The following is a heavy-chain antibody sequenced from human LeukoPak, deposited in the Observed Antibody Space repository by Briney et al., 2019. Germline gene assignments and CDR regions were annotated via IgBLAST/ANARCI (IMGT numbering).Heavy chain of an antibody. Sequence: GVLRLSCAASGFTFSSYWMNWARQAPGKGLEWVASINHNGNVNYYADSVKGRFTISRDNAKNSLYLQMSNLRAEDTAVYFCARGGGLDVWGQGAAVTVSS. CDR1: GFTFSSYW. CDR3: ARGGGLDV. CDR2: INHNGNVN. D-gene: IGHD3-16*01. V-gene: IGHV3-7*03. J-gene: IGHJ6*02.